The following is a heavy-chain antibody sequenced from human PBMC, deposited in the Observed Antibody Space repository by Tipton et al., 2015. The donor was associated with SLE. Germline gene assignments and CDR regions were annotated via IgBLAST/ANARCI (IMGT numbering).Heavy chain of an antibody. CDR1: GFTFSDYY. CDR3: AKSHGSGSYYPHFYGMDV. D-gene: IGHD3-10*01. V-gene: IGHV3-11*01. Sequence: SLRLSCAASGFTFSDYYMSWIRQAPGKGLEWVSYISSSGSTIYYADSVKGRFTISRDNAKNSLYLQMNSLRAEDTAVYYCAKSHGSGSYYPHFYGMDVWGQGTTVTVSS. J-gene: IGHJ6*02. CDR2: ISSSGSTI.